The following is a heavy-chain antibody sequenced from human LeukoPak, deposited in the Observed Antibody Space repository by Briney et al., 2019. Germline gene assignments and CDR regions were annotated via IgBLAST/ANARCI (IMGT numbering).Heavy chain of an antibody. J-gene: IGHJ4*02. CDR1: GYTFTGYY. CDR3: ARDLLGYCSSTSCNEFDY. D-gene: IGHD2-2*01. V-gene: IGHV1-2*02. CDR2: INPNSGGT. Sequence: GASVKVSCKASGYTFTGYYMHWVRQAHGQGLEWMGWINPNSGGTNYAQKFQGRVTMTRDTSISTAYMELSRLRSDDTAVYYCARDLLGYCSSTSCNEFDYWGQGTLVTVSS.